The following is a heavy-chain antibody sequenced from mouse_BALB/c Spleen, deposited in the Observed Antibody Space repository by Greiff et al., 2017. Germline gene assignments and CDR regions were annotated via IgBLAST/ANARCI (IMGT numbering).Heavy chain of an antibody. CDR2: ISDGGSYT. CDR3: ARELNDWFAY. J-gene: IGHJ3*01. CDR1: GFTFSDYY. V-gene: IGHV5-4*02. Sequence: EVKLVESGGGLVKPGGSLKLSCAASGFTFSDYYMYWVRQTPEKRLEWVATISDGGSYTYYPDSVKGRFTISRDNAKNNLYLQMSSLKSEDTAMYYCARELNDWFAYWGQGTLVTVAA.